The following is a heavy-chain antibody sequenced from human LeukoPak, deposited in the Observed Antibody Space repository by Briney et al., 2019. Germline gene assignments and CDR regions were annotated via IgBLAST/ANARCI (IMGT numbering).Heavy chain of an antibody. V-gene: IGHV3-21*01. CDR1: GFTFSSYS. CDR3: ARVSSYYGSGSYLFGSGVDY. CDR2: ISGSSSYI. J-gene: IGHJ4*02. D-gene: IGHD3-10*01. Sequence: GGSLRLSCAASGFTFSSYSMNWVRQAPGKGLEWVSSISGSSSYIYYADSVKGRFTISRDNAKNSLYLQMNSLRAEDTAVYYCARVSSYYGSGSYLFGSGVDYWGQGTLVTVSS.